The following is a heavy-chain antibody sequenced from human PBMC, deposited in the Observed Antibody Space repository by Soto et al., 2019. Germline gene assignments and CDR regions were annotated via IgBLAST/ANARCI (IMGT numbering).Heavy chain of an antibody. Sequence: GGSLKISCKGFWYSLTSYWVGWVRPMPGKGLEWMGIIYPGDSDTRYSPSFQGQVTISADKSISTAYLQWSSLKASDTAMYYCARQDYYYYYGMDVWGQGTTVTVSS. CDR1: WYSLTSYW. V-gene: IGHV5-51*01. CDR3: ARQDYYYYYGMDV. J-gene: IGHJ6*02. CDR2: IYPGDSDT.